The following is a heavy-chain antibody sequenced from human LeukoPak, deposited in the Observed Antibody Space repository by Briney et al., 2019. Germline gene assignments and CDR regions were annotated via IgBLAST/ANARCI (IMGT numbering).Heavy chain of an antibody. CDR2: INSDGSST. CDR3: ARDASSPLFSADILTGYFQLENNWFDP. D-gene: IGHD3-9*01. CDR1: GFTFSSYW. J-gene: IGHJ5*02. Sequence: GGSLRLSCAASGFTFSSYWMHWVRQAPGKGLVWVSRINSDGSSTSYADSVKGRFTISRDNAKNTLYLQMNSLRAEDTAVYYCARDASSPLFSADILTGYFQLENNWFDPWGQGTLVTVSS. V-gene: IGHV3-74*01.